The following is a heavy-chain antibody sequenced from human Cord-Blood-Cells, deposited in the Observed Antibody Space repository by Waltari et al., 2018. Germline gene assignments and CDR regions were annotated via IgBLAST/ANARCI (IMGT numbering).Heavy chain of an antibody. CDR3: ARVGRYSSGWYTGGSDY. V-gene: IGHV4-34*01. CDR1: GGCFSGDY. J-gene: IGHJ4*02. CDR2: INHSGST. Sequence: QVQLQQRGAGLLKLSETLSLTCAVYGGCFSGDYWSWCRHPPGKGLEWIGEINHSGSTNYNPSLKSRVTISVDTSKNQFSLKLSSVIAADTAVYYCARVGRYSSGWYTGGSDYWGQGTLVTVSS. D-gene: IGHD6-19*01.